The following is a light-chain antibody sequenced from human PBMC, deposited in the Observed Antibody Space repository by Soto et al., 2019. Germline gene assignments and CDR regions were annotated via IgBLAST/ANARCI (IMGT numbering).Light chain of an antibody. CDR3: QQRGNWPRT. J-gene: IGKJ1*01. CDR1: HIVTIY. Sequence: IVLTQSPATLSLSPGERATLSCRASHIVTIYLAWYQHKPGQAPRLLIYDATNRATGIPARFSGSGFGTDFSLTISRLEPEDFAVYYCQQRGNWPRTFGQGTKVDIK. CDR2: DAT. V-gene: IGKV3-11*01.